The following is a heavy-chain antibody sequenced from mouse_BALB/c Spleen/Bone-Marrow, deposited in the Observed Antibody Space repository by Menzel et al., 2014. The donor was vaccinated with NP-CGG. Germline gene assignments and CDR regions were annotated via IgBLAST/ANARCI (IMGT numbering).Heavy chain of an antibody. CDR3: ASYYYGSACFAY. CDR2: IDPANGNT. J-gene: IGHJ3*01. D-gene: IGHD1-1*01. CDR1: GFNIKDTY. V-gene: IGHV14-3*02. Sequence: VQLQQSGAELVKPGASVKLSCTASGFNIKDTYMHWVKQRPEQGLEWIGRIDPANGNTKYDPKFQGKATITADTSSNTAYQQLSSLTSEDTAVYYCASYYYGSACFAYWGQGTLVTVSA.